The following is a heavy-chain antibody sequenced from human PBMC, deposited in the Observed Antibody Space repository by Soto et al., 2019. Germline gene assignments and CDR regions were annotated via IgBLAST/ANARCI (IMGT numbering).Heavy chain of an antibody. CDR3: ASAPIFGVPTGWFDP. Sequence: QVQLVQSGAEVKKPGASVKVSCKASGYTFTSYGISWVRQAPGQGLEWMGWISAYNGNTNYAQKLLGRVAVSSGYATRTAHMEVRRRRPDASDVSHCASAPIFGVPTGWFDPWGQGTLVTVSS. CDR2: ISAYNGNT. V-gene: IGHV1-18*01. CDR1: GYTFTSYG. D-gene: IGHD3-3*01. J-gene: IGHJ5*02.